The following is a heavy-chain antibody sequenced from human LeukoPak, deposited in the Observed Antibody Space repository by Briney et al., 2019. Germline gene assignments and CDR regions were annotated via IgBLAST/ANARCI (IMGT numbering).Heavy chain of an antibody. CDR1: GFTFSSYG. J-gene: IGHJ4*02. D-gene: IGHD1-26*01. CDR2: IRYDGSNK. CDR3: AKVMGATTGEAPDY. V-gene: IGHV3-30*02. Sequence: PGGSLRLSCAASGFTFSSYGMHWVRQAPGKGLEWVAFIRYDGSNKYYADSVKGRFTISRDNSKNTLYLQMNSLRAEDTAVYYCAKVMGATTGEAPDYWGQGTLVTVSS.